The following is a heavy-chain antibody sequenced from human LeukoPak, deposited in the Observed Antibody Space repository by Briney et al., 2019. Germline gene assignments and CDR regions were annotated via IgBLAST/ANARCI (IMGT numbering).Heavy chain of an antibody. CDR3: ARALSAVGGTWYFDY. J-gene: IGHJ4*02. Sequence: GGSLRLSCAASGFTFSSYAMHWVRQAPGTGLEWVAVIWFDGSNKHYADSAKGRFTISRDNSKNTLYLQMNSLRAEDTAVYYCARALSAVGGTWYFDYWGQGTLVTVSS. CDR1: GFTFSSYA. V-gene: IGHV3-33*01. CDR2: IWFDGSNK. D-gene: IGHD6-19*01.